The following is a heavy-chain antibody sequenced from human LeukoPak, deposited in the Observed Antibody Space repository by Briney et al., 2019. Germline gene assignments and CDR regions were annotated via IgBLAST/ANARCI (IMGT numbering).Heavy chain of an antibody. V-gene: IGHV1-46*01. J-gene: IGHJ6*03. Sequence: GASVKVSCKASGYTFTSYYIHWVRQAPGQGLEWMGIINPSGGSTSYAQKFQGRVTITRNNSISTAYMELSSLRSEDTAVYYCARASPERYYYYMDVWGKGTTVTVSS. CDR1: GYTFTSYY. D-gene: IGHD1-1*01. CDR3: ARASPERYYYYMDV. CDR2: INPSGGST.